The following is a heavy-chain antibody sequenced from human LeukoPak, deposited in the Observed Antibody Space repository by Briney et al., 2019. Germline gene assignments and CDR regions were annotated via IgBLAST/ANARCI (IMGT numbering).Heavy chain of an antibody. CDR1: GGSISSYY. Sequence: SETLSLTCTVSGGSISSYYWSWIRQAAGKGLEWIGRLSTGGTTNYNPSLKSRVTMSVDTSKNQFSLNLTSVTAADTAVYYCARARGQSGVDYWGQGTLVTVSS. V-gene: IGHV4-4*07. CDR3: ARARGQSGVDY. D-gene: IGHD3-10*01. CDR2: LSTGGTT. J-gene: IGHJ4*02.